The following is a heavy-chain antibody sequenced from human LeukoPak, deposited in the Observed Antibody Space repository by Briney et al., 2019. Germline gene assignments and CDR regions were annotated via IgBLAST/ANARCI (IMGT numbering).Heavy chain of an antibody. Sequence: GGSLRLSCAASGFTFSSYAMSWVRQAPGKGLEWVSAISGSGDSTYYADSVKGRFTISRDNSKNTLYLQMNSLRAEDTAVYYCAKDPGGDYVSYFDYWGQGTLVTVSS. V-gene: IGHV3-23*01. CDR1: GFTFSSYA. D-gene: IGHD4-17*01. J-gene: IGHJ4*02. CDR2: ISGSGDST. CDR3: AKDPGGDYVSYFDY.